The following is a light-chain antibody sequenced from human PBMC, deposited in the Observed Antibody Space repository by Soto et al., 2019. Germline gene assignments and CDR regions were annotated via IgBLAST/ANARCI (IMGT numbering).Light chain of an antibody. CDR1: SRDVGGYNY. CDR3: SSFTLSTYV. V-gene: IGLV2-14*01. CDR2: DVT. J-gene: IGLJ1*01. Sequence: QSVLTQPASVSGSPGQSITISCTGTSRDVGGYNYVSWYQHYPDKAPKLIIYDVTSRPSGVSDRFSGSKSGNTASLTISGLQPEDEAHYYCSSFTLSTYVFGSGTKFTAL.